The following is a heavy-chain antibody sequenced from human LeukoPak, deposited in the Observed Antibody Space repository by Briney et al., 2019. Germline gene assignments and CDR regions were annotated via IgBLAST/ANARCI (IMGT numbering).Heavy chain of an antibody. CDR2: IKSEVDGATR. D-gene: IGHD3-22*01. CDR3: AKASFSYYYDSIGLTHYFDY. CDR1: GLIFSNCW. J-gene: IGHJ4*02. V-gene: IGHV3-15*05. Sequence: PGGSLRLSCAASGLIFSNCWMTWVRQAPGKGLEWVGRIKSEVDGATRDYAAPVRGRFTLSRDNAKNSLYLQMNSLRAEDTALYYCAKASFSYYYDSIGLTHYFDYWGQGTLVTVSS.